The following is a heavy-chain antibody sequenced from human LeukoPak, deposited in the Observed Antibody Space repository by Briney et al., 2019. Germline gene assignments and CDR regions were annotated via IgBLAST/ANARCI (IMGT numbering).Heavy chain of an antibody. V-gene: IGHV3-7*01. CDR1: GFTFTNHW. J-gene: IGHJ4*02. D-gene: IGHD3-16*01. CDR3: ARDLGEGAFDY. Sequence: GGSLRLSCVTSGFTFTNHWMSWVRQAPGKGLEWVANIREDGGHTNYVDSVKGRFTISRDNAKNSLYLQMNSLRAEDTAVYYCARDLGEGAFDYWGQGTLVTVSS. CDR2: IREDGGHT.